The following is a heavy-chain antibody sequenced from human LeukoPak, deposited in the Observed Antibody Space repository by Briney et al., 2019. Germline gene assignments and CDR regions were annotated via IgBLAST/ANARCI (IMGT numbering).Heavy chain of an antibody. CDR2: IYYSGST. J-gene: IGHJ4*02. V-gene: IGHV4-39*01. Sequence: SETLSLTCTVSGGSISSSTYYWGWIRQPPGKGLEWIGSIYYSGSTYYNPSLKSRVTISVDTSKNQFSLKLSSVTAADTAVYYCARQPLNSGSYFDYWGQGTLVTVSS. CDR1: GGSISSSTYY. CDR3: ARQPLNSGSYFDY. D-gene: IGHD1-26*01.